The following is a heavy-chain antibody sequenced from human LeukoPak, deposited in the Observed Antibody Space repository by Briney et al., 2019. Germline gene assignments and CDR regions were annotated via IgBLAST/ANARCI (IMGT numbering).Heavy chain of an antibody. CDR1: GFTVSSNY. J-gene: IGHJ6*02. D-gene: IGHD6-6*01. V-gene: IGHV3-66*01. Sequence: GGSLRLSCAASGFTVSSNYMSWVRQAPGKELEWVSVIYSGGSTYYADSVKGRFTISRDNSKNTLYLQMNSLRAEDTAVYYCARDRRYYYGMDVWGQGTTVTVSS. CDR3: ARDRRYYYGMDV. CDR2: IYSGGST.